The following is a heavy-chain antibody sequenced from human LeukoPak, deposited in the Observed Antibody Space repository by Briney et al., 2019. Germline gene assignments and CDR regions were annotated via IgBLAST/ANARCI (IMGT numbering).Heavy chain of an antibody. CDR3: AELGITMIGGV. V-gene: IGHV3-21*01. Sequence: SGGSLRLSCAASGFTFSSLSMNWVRQAPGKGLEWVSSISSSSSYIYYADSVKGRFTISRDNAKNSLYLQMNSLRAEDTAVYYCAELGITMIGGVWGKGTTVTISS. D-gene: IGHD3-10*02. CDR1: GFTFSSLS. CDR2: ISSSSSYI. J-gene: IGHJ6*04.